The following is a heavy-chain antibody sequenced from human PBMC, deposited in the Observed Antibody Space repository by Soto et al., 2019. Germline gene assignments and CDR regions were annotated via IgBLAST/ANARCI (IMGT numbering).Heavy chain of an antibody. D-gene: IGHD6-19*01. CDR3: ARCVSGGSGWYEYFDY. V-gene: IGHV1-69*01. J-gene: IGHJ4*02. Sequence: VQLVQSGAEVKKPGSSVKVSCKASGGTFNNYAFSWVRQAPGQGLEWMGGITPIFATANYAQKFQGRVTITADESTSTAYMELSSLRFEDTAVYYCARCVSGGSGWYEYFDYWGQGTLVTVSS. CDR1: GGTFNNYA. CDR2: ITPIFATA.